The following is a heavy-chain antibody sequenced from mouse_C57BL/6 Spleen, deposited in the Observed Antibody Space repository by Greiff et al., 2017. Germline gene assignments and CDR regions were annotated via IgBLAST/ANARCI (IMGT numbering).Heavy chain of an antibody. D-gene: IGHD3-2*02. CDR3: ARKGTAQATPFAY. V-gene: IGHV1-59*01. Sequence: QVQLQQPGAELVRPGTSVKLSCKASGYTFTSYWMHWVKQRPGQGLEWIGVIDPSDSYTNYNQKFKGKATLTVDTSSSTAYMQLSSLTSEDSAVYYCARKGTAQATPFAYWGQGTLVTVSA. CDR2: IDPSDSYT. J-gene: IGHJ3*01. CDR1: GYTFTSYW.